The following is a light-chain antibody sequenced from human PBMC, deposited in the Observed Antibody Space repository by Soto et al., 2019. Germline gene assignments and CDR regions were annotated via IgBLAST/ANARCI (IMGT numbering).Light chain of an antibody. Sequence: IQMTQYPSSLSASFGDRVTITCRASQSISISLNWYQLKPGKAPNLLMYEASNLQSGVPSRFSGSGSGTKFTLTISSLQHEDFATYYCQQNYSTTRTFGQGTKVDIK. V-gene: IGKV1-39*01. CDR2: EAS. CDR3: QQNYSTTRT. CDR1: QSISIS. J-gene: IGKJ1*01.